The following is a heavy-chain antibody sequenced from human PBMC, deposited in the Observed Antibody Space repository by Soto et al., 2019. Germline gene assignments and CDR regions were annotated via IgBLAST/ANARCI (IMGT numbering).Heavy chain of an antibody. D-gene: IGHD6-19*01. CDR3: ARCGGYSSGSNWFDP. V-gene: IGHV4-59*08. J-gene: IGHJ5*02. CDR1: GGSLNSYY. CDR2: IYYSGST. Sequence: SETLSLTCSLSGGSLNSYYWSWIRQSPGQGLEWIGYIYYSGSTNYNPSLKRRVTISVDTSKNQFSLKLSSVTAADTAVYYCARCGGYSSGSNWFDPWGQGTLVTVSS.